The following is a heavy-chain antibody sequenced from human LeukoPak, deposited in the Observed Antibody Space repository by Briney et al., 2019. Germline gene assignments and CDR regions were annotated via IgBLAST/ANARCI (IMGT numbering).Heavy chain of an antibody. Sequence: GGSLRLSCVASGFTITGYAMYWVRQSPGKGLDFVASISHDETERYRESVKGRFTISRDTSKNTVFLQMNTLRAEDSALYYCTRTGLGYTLGNGLDAWGQGTQVTVSS. J-gene: IGHJ5*02. CDR3: TRTGLGYTLGNGLDA. CDR1: GFTITGYA. CDR2: ISHDETE. V-gene: IGHV3-30*03. D-gene: IGHD5-18*01.